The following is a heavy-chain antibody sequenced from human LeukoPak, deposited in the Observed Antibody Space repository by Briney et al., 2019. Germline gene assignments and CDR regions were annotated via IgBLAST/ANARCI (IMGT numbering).Heavy chain of an antibody. CDR1: GYTFTGYY. D-gene: IGHD2-21*02. CDR2: INPNSGGT. CDR3: ARVCGDCYDAFGI. J-gene: IGHJ3*02. V-gene: IGHV1-2*02. Sequence: ASVKVSCKASGYTFTGYYMHWVRQAPGQGLEWMGWINPNSGGTNYAQKFQGRVTMTRDTSISTAYMELSRLRSDDTAVYYCARVCGDCYDAFGIWGQGTMVTVSS.